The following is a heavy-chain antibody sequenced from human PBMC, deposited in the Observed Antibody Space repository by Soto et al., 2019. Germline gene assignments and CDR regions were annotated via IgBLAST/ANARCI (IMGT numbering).Heavy chain of an antibody. D-gene: IGHD1-20*01. CDR2: IYYSGST. V-gene: IGHV4-30-4*01. Sequence: QVQLQESGPGLVKPSQTLSLTCTVSGGSISSGDDFWTWIRQPPGKGLEWIGYIYYSGSTYYNPSRKSRLTMSVDTSKSQFSLKLSSVTAADTAVYYCARDRAKWKDYNYYGMDVCGQGTTVTVSS. J-gene: IGHJ6*02. CDR3: ARDRAKWKDYNYYGMDV. CDR1: GGSISSGDDF.